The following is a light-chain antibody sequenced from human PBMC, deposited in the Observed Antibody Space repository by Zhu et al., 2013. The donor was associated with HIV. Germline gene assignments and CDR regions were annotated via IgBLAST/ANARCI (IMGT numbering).Light chain of an antibody. J-gene: IGKJ2*01. CDR1: QFVGSSTF. CDR3: QQYADWPPNT. V-gene: IGKV3-20*01. CDR2: GTS. Sequence: DIVLTQSPGTLSLSPGDTATLSCRASQFVGSSTFLAWYQQKRGQPPRLLLYGTSTRATGVPERFSGSGSGTDFTLTISSVQSEDFATYYCQQYADWPPNTFGQGTKLDIK.